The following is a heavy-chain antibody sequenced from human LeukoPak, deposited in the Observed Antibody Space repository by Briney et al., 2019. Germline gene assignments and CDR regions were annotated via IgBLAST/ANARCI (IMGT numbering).Heavy chain of an antibody. V-gene: IGHV1-69*05. CDR3: ARDTYDFWSGYLGWFDP. J-gene: IGHJ5*02. Sequence: KPGSSVKVSCKASGGTFSSYAISWVRQAPGQGLEWMGRSIRIFGTANYAQKFQGRVTITTDESTSTAYMELSSLRSEDTAVYYCARDTYDFWSGYLGWFDPWGQGTLVTVSS. CDR2: SIRIFGTA. D-gene: IGHD3-3*01. CDR1: GGTFSSYA.